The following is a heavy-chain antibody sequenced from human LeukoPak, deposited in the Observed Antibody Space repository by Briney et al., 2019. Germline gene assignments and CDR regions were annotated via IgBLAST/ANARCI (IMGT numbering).Heavy chain of an antibody. CDR1: GFTFSSYG. D-gene: IGHD1-1*01. CDR3: AKPTSRTDAFDI. Sequence: GGSLRLSCAASGFTFSSYGMHCVREAPGKGLEWVAVISYDGSNKYYADSVKGRFTISRDNSKNTLYLQMNSLRAEDTAVYYCAKPTSRTDAFDIWGQGTMVTVSS. V-gene: IGHV3-30*18. J-gene: IGHJ3*02. CDR2: ISYDGSNK.